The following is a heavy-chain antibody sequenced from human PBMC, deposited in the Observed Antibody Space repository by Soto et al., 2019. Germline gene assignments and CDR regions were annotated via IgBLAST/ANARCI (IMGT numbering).Heavy chain of an antibody. Sequence: PSETLSLTCTVSGGSISSGDYYWSWIRQPPGKGLEWIGYIYYSGSTYYNPSLKSRVTISVDTSKNQFSLKLSSVTAADTAVYYCARVPGTTTSYWFDPWGQGTLVTVSS. CDR2: IYYSGST. D-gene: IGHD1-7*01. V-gene: IGHV4-30-4*01. CDR1: GGSISSGDYY. CDR3: ARVPGTTTSYWFDP. J-gene: IGHJ5*02.